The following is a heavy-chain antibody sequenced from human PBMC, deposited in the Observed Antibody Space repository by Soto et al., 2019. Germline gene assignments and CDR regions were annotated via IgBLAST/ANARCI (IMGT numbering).Heavy chain of an antibody. J-gene: IGHJ4*02. Sequence: GSLRLSCAASGFTVSSNYMTWVRQAPGKGLEWVSVLWSAGLTYYADSVKGRFTISRDNSKNTVYLQMNSLRAEDSAVYYCARELPPDIWGRGTLVTVSS. CDR3: ARELPPDI. CDR1: GFTVSSNY. V-gene: IGHV3-53*01. CDR2: LWSAGLT.